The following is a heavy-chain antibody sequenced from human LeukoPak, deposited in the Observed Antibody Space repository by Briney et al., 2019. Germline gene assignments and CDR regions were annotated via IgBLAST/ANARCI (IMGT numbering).Heavy chain of an antibody. CDR2: IRYDGSKK. V-gene: IGHV3-30*02. J-gene: IGHJ4*02. Sequence: GGSLRLSCAASGFSFSSYNMNWVRLTPGKGLEWVAFIRYDGSKKYYADSVKGRFTISRDNSKNTLYLQMNSLRAEDTAVYYCAMRFDYWGQGTLVTVSS. D-gene: IGHD3-16*01. CDR1: GFSFSSYN. CDR3: AMRFDY.